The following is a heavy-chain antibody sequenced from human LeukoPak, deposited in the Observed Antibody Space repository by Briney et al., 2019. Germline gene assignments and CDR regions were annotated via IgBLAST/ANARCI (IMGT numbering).Heavy chain of an antibody. J-gene: IGHJ4*02. CDR1: GGSISSSSYY. V-gene: IGHV4-39*07. D-gene: IGHD4-17*01. CDR2: IYYSGST. CDR3: ARDLGTVTTIVGAD. Sequence: SETLSLTCTVSGGSISSSSYYWGWIRQPPGTGLEWIGSIYYSGSTYYNPSLKSRVTISVDTSKNQFSLKLSSVTAADTAVYYCARDLGTVTTIVGADWGQGTLVTVSS.